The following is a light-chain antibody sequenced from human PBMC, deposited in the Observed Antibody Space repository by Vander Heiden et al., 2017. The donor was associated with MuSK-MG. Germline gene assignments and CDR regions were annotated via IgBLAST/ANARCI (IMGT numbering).Light chain of an antibody. J-gene: IGLJ3*02. CDR3: QSYDSNAWV. CDR2: DDN. V-gene: IGLV6-57*03. Sequence: MLTQPPSVTESPVKTDTVTCTRNSASIASNYVQWYRQRPETAPTPVIYDDNHRPSGVPDRFSGSIDRSSTSASLTLSGLEAEDEADYYCQSYDSNAWVFGGGTRLTVL. CDR1: SASIASNY.